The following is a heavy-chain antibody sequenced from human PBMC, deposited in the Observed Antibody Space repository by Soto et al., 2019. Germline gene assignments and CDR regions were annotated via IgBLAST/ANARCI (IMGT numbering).Heavy chain of an antibody. Sequence: GASVKVSCKASGYTFTSYDINWVRQATGQGLEWMGWMNPNSGNTGYAQKFQGRVTMTRNTSISTAYMELSSLRSEDTAVYYCARHTSYYGSGTYSMPFYFDYWGQGTLVTVSS. CDR3: ARHTSYYGSGTYSMPFYFDY. D-gene: IGHD3-10*01. V-gene: IGHV1-8*01. CDR2: MNPNSGNT. CDR1: GYTFTSYD. J-gene: IGHJ4*02.